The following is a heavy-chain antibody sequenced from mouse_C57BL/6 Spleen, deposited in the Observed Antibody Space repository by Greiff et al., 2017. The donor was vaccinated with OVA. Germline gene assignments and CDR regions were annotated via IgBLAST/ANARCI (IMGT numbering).Heavy chain of an antibody. J-gene: IGHJ1*03. CDR1: GFTFSSYA. Sequence: DVMLVESGEGLVKPGGSLKLSCAASGFTFSSYAMSWVRQTPEKRLEWVAYISSGGDYIYYADTVKGRFTISRDNARNTLYLQMSSLKSEDTAMYYCTRDQGNYGSSYVRYFDVWGTGTTVTVSS. CDR3: TRDQGNYGSSYVRYFDV. D-gene: IGHD1-1*01. V-gene: IGHV5-9-1*02. CDR2: ISSGGDYI.